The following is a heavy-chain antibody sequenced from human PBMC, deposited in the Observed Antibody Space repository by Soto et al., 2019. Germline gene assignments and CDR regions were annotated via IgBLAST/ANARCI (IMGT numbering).Heavy chain of an antibody. CDR1: GGSISSYY. J-gene: IGHJ6*03. CDR3: ARGTYDFWSGWKGHYYYYMDV. D-gene: IGHD3-3*01. Sequence: PSETLSLTSTVSGGSISSYYWSWIRQPPGKGLEWIGHIYYSGSTNYNPSLKSRVTISVDTSKNQFSLKLSSVTAADTAVYYCARGTYDFWSGWKGHYYYYMDVWGKGTTVTVSS. V-gene: IGHV4-59*01. CDR2: IYYSGST.